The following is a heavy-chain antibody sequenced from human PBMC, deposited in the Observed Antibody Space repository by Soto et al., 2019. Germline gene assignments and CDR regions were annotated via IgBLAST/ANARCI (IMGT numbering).Heavy chain of an antibody. CDR2: IYYSGST. J-gene: IGHJ4*02. CDR3: ARRFIRGYSGHDLGYLRDY. V-gene: IGHV4-39*01. D-gene: IGHD5-12*01. Sequence: KPSETLSLTCTFSVGSISSSSYYCGWIRQPPWKGLEWIGSIYYSGSTYYNPSLKSRVTISVDTSKNQFSLKLSSVTAADTAVYYCARRFIRGYSGHDLGYLRDYLGQGTLVNVSS. CDR1: VGSISSSSYY.